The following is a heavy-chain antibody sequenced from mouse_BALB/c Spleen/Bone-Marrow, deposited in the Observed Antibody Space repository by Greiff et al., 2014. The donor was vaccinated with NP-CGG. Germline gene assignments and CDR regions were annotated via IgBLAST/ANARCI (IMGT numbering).Heavy chain of an antibody. Sequence: QVHVKQSGAGLVKPGASVKLSCKASGYTFTSYYMYWVKQRPGQGLEWIGEINPSNGGTNFNEKFKSKATLTVDKSSSTAYMQLSSLTSEDSAVYYCTLWCYAMDYWGQGTSVTVSS. CDR1: GYTFTSYY. V-gene: IGHV1S81*02. J-gene: IGHJ4*01. CDR3: TLWCYAMDY. D-gene: IGHD1-1*02. CDR2: INPSNGGT.